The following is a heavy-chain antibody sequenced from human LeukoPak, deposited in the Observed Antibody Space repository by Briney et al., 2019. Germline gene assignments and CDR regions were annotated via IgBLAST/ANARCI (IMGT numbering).Heavy chain of an antibody. CDR2: INSEGRST. J-gene: IGHJ3*02. V-gene: IGHV3-74*01. Sequence: PGGSLRLSCAASGFTFSTYWMHWVRQAPGKGLVWVSRINSEGRSTTYADSVKGRFTISRDNAKNTLYLQMNSLRTEDTAVYYCARPETQYSSGLDGFDIWGQGTMVTVSS. D-gene: IGHD6-19*01. CDR3: ARPETQYSSGLDGFDI. CDR1: GFTFSTYW.